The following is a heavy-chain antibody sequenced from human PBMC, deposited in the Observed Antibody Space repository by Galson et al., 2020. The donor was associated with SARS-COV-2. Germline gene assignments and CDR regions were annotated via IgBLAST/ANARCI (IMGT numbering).Heavy chain of an antibody. CDR3: SRRLPGDAFDI. CDR2: IYSSGST. D-gene: IGHD2-2*01. Sequence: SETLSLTCTVSGGSIRSSSYYWGWIRQPPGKGLEWIGSIYSSGSTYYNTSLKSRVTISVDTSKSQFSLQLSSVAAADTAVYYCSRRLPGDAFDIWGQWTMVTVSS. J-gene: IGHJ3*02. V-gene: IGHV4-39*01. CDR1: GGSIRSSSYY.